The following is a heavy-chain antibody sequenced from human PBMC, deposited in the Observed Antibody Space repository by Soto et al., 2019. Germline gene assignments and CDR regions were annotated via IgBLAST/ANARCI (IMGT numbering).Heavy chain of an antibody. CDR2: IYYSGST. D-gene: IGHD6-13*01. CDR1: GGSISSGDYY. Sequence: PSETLSLTCTVSGGSISSGDYYWSWIRQPPGKGLEWIGYIYYSGSTYYNPSLKSRVTISVDTSKNQFSLKLSSVTAADTAVYYCARGLGYSSSWSNNWFDPWGQGTLVTAPQ. J-gene: IGHJ5*02. CDR3: ARGLGYSSSWSNNWFDP. V-gene: IGHV4-30-4*01.